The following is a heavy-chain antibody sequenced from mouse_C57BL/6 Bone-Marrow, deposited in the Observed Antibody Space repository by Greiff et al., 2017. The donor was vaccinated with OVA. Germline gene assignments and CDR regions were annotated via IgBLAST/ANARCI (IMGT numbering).Heavy chain of an antibody. D-gene: IGHD1-1*01. CDR1: GYTFTSYW. J-gene: IGHJ4*01. Sequence: QVQLQQPGTELVKPGASVKLSCKASGYTFTSYWMHWVKQRPGQGLEWIGNINPSNGGTNYNEKFKSKATLTVDKSSSTAYMQLSSLTSEDSAVYYGARRDYYGSSARDYYAMDYWGQGTSVTVSA. CDR2: INPSNGGT. V-gene: IGHV1-53*01. CDR3: ARRDYYGSSARDYYAMDY.